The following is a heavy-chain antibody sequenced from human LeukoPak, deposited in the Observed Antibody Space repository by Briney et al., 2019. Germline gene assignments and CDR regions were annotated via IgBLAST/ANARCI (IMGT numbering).Heavy chain of an antibody. J-gene: IGHJ4*02. CDR1: GYTFTGYY. CDR2: INPNSGGT. CDR3: ARDRDTISLFDY. Sequence: GASVKVSCKAFGYTFTGYYVHWVRQAPGQGLEWMGWINPNSGGTNYAQNFQGRVTMTRDTSISTAYMELSTLTSDDTAVYYCARDRDTISLFDYWGQGTLVTVSS. D-gene: IGHD3-3*01. V-gene: IGHV1-2*02.